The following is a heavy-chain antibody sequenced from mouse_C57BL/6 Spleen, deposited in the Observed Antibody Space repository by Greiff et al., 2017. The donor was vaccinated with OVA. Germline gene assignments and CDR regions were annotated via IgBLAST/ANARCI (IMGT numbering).Heavy chain of an antibody. CDR3: TAGGTSFAY. CDR2: IRLKSDNYAT. V-gene: IGHV6-3*01. CDR1: GFTFSNYW. Sequence: EVKVEESGGGLVQPGGSMKLSCVASGFTFSNYWMNWVRQSPEKGLEWVAQIRLKSDNYATHYAESVKGRFTISRDDSKSSVYLQMNNLRAEDTGIYYCTAGGTSFAYWGQGTLVTVSA. J-gene: IGHJ3*01.